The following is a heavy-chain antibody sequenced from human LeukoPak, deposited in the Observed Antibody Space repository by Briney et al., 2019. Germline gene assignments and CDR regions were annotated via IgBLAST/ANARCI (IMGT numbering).Heavy chain of an antibody. V-gene: IGHV3-74*01. CDR3: ARDSDGYNF. Sequence: GGSLRLSCAASGFTFSTYIMHWVRQVPGKGLVWVPRIDNDGSTTTYAESVKGRFTISRDNAKNTLYLQMSSLRAEDAAVYYCARDSDGYNFWGQGTLVTVSS. D-gene: IGHD5-24*01. J-gene: IGHJ4*02. CDR1: GFTFSTYI. CDR2: IDNDGSTT.